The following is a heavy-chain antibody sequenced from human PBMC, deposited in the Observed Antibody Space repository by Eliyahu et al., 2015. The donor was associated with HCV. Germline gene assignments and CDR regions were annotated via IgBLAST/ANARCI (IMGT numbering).Heavy chain of an antibody. V-gene: IGHV3-48*01. J-gene: IGHJ3*02. CDR2: ISSSSSTI. D-gene: IGHD6-13*01. CDR1: GFTFSSYS. CDR3: ARIKDIAAAFDAFDI. Sequence: EVQLVESGGGLVQPGGPLRLSCAASGFTFSSYSMNWVRQAPGKGLEWVSYISSSSSTIYYADSVKGRFTISRDNAKNSLYLQMNSLRAEDTAVYYCARIKDIAAAFDAFDIWGQGTMVTVSS.